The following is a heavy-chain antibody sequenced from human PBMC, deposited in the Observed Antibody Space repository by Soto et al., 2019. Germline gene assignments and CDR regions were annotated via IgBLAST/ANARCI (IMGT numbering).Heavy chain of an antibody. J-gene: IGHJ5*02. Sequence: SETLSLTCSASGGSISSFTYYWGWIRQPPGKGLEWIGTVYYNENTYYNPSLKSRVTITVDTSKNQLSLKLSSVTAADTAVYYCARGNYGDSPVYIWFDPWGQGTLVTVSS. CDR2: VYYNENT. CDR3: ARGNYGDSPVYIWFDP. CDR1: GGSISSFTYY. V-gene: IGHV4-39*07. D-gene: IGHD4-17*01.